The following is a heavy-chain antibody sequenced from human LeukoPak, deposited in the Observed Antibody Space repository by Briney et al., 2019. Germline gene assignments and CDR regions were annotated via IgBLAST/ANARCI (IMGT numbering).Heavy chain of an antibody. CDR1: GGSISSYY. V-gene: IGHV4-4*07. Sequence: SETLSLTCTVSGGSISSYYWSWIRQPAGKGLEWIGRIYTSGSTNYNPSLKSRVTMSVDTSKNQFSLKLSSVTAADTAVYYCARDLISAVTTAHGAFDIWGQGTMVTVSS. CDR2: IYTSGST. D-gene: IGHD4-17*01. CDR3: ARDLISAVTTAHGAFDI. J-gene: IGHJ3*02.